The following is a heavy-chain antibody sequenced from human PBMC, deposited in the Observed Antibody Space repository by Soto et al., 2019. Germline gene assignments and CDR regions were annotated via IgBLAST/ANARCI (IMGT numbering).Heavy chain of an antibody. CDR2: ISGSGGST. D-gene: IGHD1-7*01. Sequence: PGGSLRLSCAASGFTFSSYAMSWVRQAPGKGLEWVSAISGSGGSTYYADSVKGRFTISRDNSKNTLYLQMNSLRAEDTAVYYCARELELHHGPYLLPYYYYGLDVWGQGTTVTVSS. J-gene: IGHJ6*02. V-gene: IGHV3-23*01. CDR3: ARELELHHGPYLLPYYYYGLDV. CDR1: GFTFSSYA.